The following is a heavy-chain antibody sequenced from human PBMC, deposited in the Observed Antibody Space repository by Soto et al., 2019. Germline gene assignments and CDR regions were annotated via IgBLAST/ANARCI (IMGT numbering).Heavy chain of an antibody. CDR2: IYPGDSDT. V-gene: IGHV5-51*01. CDR1: GYSFTSYW. CDR3: ARRDSAWLGDF. Sequence: PGESLKISCEVSGYSFTSYWLGWVRQMPGKGLEWMGFIYPGDSDTRYSPSFQGQVTISADKSISTAHLQWSSLKASDTAMYYCARRDSAWLGDFWGQGTLVTVSS. J-gene: IGHJ4*03. D-gene: IGHD6-19*01.